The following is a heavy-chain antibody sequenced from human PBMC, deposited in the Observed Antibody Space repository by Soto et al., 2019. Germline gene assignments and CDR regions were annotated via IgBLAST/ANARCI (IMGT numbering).Heavy chain of an antibody. V-gene: IGHV3-30-3*01. CDR3: ARDGTDHDAFDI. CDR2: ISYDGSNK. Sequence: GGSLRLSCAASGFTLSSYAMHWVRQAPGKGLEWVAVISYDGSNKYYADSVKGRFTISRDNSKNTLYLQMNSLRAEDTAVYYCARDGTDHDAFDIWGQGTMVTVSS. J-gene: IGHJ3*02. CDR1: GFTLSSYA. D-gene: IGHD6-13*01.